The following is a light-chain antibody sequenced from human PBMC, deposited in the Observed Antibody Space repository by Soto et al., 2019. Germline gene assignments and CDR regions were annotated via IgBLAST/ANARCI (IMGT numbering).Light chain of an antibody. CDR3: QQYNSYPRT. J-gene: IGKJ1*01. CDR2: KAS. Sequence: DIQMTQSPSSLSASVGARVTITCRASQSISSYLNWYQQKPGEAPKLLIYKASSLESGVPSRFRGSGSGTEFTLTISSLKPDDFETYYCQQYNSYPRTFGQGTKVDIK. CDR1: QSISSY. V-gene: IGKV1-5*03.